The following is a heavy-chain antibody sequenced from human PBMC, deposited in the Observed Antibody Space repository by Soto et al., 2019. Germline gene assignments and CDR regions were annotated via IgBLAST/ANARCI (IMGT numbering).Heavy chain of an antibody. CDR3: ARETYNSGESAFDI. D-gene: IGHD3-22*01. V-gene: IGHV1-8*01. CDR2: MNPNSGNT. J-gene: IGHJ3*02. Sequence: QAQLMQSGAEVKKPGASVKVSCKASRYPFTSYDIHWVRQATGQGLEWMGWMNPNSGNTAFAQKFQDRVTMTRNTSTRRAYMELSSLRSEDTAVYYCARETYNSGESAFDIWGQGTMVTVSS. CDR1: RYPFTSYD.